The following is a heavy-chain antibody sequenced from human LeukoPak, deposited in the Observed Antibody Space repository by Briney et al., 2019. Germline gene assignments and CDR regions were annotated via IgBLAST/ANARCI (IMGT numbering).Heavy chain of an antibody. CDR3: AKEASSGSYPSYGMDG. J-gene: IGHJ6*02. Sequence: PGGSLRLSCAASGFTFSSYWMTWVRQAPGKGLEWVANIKQDGSEKYYVDSVKGRFTISRDNAKNSLYLQMNSLRAEDTAVYYCAKEASSGSYPSYGMDGWGQGTTVTVSS. CDR1: GFTFSSYW. D-gene: IGHD1-26*01. CDR2: IKQDGSEK. V-gene: IGHV3-7*03.